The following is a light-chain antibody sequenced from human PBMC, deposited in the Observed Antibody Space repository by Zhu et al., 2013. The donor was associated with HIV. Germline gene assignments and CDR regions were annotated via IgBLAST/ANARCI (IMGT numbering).Light chain of an antibody. V-gene: IGKV3-15*01. CDR3: QQYNNWPRT. Sequence: EVVMTQFPATVSVSPGERVTLSCRASQSVASNLAWYQQKPGQAPRLLMFDASTRATGIPARFSGSGSGTEFTLTISGLQSEDFAVYYCQQYNNWPRTFGQGTKVEIK. CDR2: DAS. CDR1: QSVASN. J-gene: IGKJ1*01.